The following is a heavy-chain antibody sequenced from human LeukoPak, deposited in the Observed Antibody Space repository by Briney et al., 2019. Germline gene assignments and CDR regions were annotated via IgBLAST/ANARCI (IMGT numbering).Heavy chain of an antibody. D-gene: IGHD3-3*01. CDR1: GFAFNTYG. V-gene: IGHV3-33*03. CDR3: ARGKMRFLGYHDYYYGMDV. CDR2: IYLVGDKT. J-gene: IGHJ6*02. Sequence: PGESLRLSCAASGFAFNTYGIHWVRQAPGKGLEWLALIYLVGDKTYYADSVKGRLTISGDTSRRTVSLQMSSLRAEDTALYFCARGKMRFLGYHDYYYGMDVWGQGTTVTVFS.